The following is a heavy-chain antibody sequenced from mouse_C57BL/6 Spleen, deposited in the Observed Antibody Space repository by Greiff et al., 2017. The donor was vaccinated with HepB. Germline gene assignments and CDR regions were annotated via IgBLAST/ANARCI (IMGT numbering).Heavy chain of an antibody. V-gene: IGHV1-9*01. CDR3: ARQFSTTVVATGAMDY. Sequence: QVQLQQSGAELMKPGASVKLSCKATGYTFTGYWIEWVKQRPGHGLEWIGEILPGSGSTNYNEKFKGKATFTADTSSNTAYMQLSSLTTEDSAIYYCARQFSTTVVATGAMDYGGEGTSVTVSS. CDR2: ILPGSGST. D-gene: IGHD1-1*01. CDR1: GYTFTGYW. J-gene: IGHJ4*01.